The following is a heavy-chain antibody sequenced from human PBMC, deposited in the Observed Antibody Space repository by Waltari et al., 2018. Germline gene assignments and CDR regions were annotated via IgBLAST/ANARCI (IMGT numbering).Heavy chain of an antibody. D-gene: IGHD1-26*01. CDR3: ARDYLFFDL. V-gene: IGHV3-7*01. J-gene: IGHJ2*01. CDR1: GFTFRSSW. Sequence: EEQLVESGGGLVQPGGSLRLSCAASGFTFRSSWMSWVRQAPGKGLGWVSNMNLVGGAIFYVDSVKGLFTISRDNAKNSLFLQMDNLRAEDTAVYYCARDYLFFDLWGRGTLVSVSS. CDR2: MNLVGGAI.